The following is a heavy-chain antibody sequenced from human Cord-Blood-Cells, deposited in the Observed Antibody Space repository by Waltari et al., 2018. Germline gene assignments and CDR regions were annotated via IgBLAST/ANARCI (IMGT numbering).Heavy chain of an antibody. CDR2: ISYDGRNK. V-gene: IGHV3-30*04. CDR3: ARGGGSYYYYYYYMDV. J-gene: IGHJ6*03. D-gene: IGHD1-26*01. CDR1: GFTFSSYA. Sequence: QVQLVESGGGVVQPGRSLRLSCAASGFTFSSYAMHWVRQAPGKGLEGVAVISYDGRNKCYADSGKGRFTISRDNSKTTLYLQMNSLRAEDTAVYYCARGGGSYYYYYYYMDVWGKGTTVTVSS.